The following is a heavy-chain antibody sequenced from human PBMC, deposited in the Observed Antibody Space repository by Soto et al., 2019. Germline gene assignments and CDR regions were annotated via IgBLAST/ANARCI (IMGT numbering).Heavy chain of an antibody. CDR2: IVVGSGNT. D-gene: IGHD3-3*01. J-gene: IGHJ4*02. CDR3: AADLRGTIFGVASDY. CDR1: GFTFTSSA. V-gene: IGHV1-58*01. Sequence: SVKVSCKASGFTFTSSAVQWVRQARGQRLEWIGWIVVGSGNTNYAQKFQEKVNITKDMSTSTAYMELSSLRSEDTAVYYCAADLRGTIFGVASDYWGQGTLVTVSS.